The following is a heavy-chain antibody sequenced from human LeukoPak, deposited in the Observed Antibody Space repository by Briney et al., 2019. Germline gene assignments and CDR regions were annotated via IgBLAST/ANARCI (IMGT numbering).Heavy chain of an antibody. J-gene: IGHJ6*03. CDR1: GGSFSGYY. CDR3: ARVAVAAETYYYYYMDV. CDR2: INHSGST. Sequence: SETLSLTCAVYGGSFSGYYWSWIRQPPGKGLEWIGEINHSGSTNYNPSLKSRVTISVDTSKNQFSLKLSSVTAADTAVYYCARVAVAAETYYYYYMDVWGKGTTVTVSS. V-gene: IGHV4-34*01. D-gene: IGHD6-19*01.